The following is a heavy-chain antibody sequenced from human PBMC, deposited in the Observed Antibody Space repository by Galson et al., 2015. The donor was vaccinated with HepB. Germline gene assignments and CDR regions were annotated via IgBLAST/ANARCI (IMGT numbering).Heavy chain of an antibody. Sequence: SLRLSCAASGFSFSGYGMHWVRQAPGKGLDWVAVTSNDERKKYYADSVKGRFTISRDNARNSLFLQMNSLRAEDTAVYYCVRHARLATNWGQGALVTVSS. CDR2: TSNDERKK. CDR3: VRHARLATN. J-gene: IGHJ4*02. CDR1: GFSFSGYG. V-gene: IGHV3-33*08. D-gene: IGHD2-2*01.